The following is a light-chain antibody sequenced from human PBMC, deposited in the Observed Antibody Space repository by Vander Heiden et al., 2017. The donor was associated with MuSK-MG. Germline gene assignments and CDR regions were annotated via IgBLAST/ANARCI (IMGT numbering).Light chain of an antibody. CDR1: QSIRSY. CDR2: AAS. J-gene: IGKJ3*01. V-gene: IGKV1-39*01. CDR3: QQRDSTPFT. Sequence: DIQMTQSPSSLSASVGDRVTITCRASQSIRSYLNWYQQKPGKAPKLLIYAASSLQSGVPSRFSGSGAGTDFTLTISSLQPEDFATYYCQQRDSTPFTFGRGTKVDIK.